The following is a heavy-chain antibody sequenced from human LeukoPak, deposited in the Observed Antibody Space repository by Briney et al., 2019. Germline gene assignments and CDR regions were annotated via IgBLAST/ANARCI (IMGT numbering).Heavy chain of an antibody. V-gene: IGHV3-48*03. J-gene: IGHJ4*02. D-gene: IGHD3-10*01. Sequence: GGSLRLSCAASGFTFSNYEMHWVRRAPGKGLERVSYISSGGSAVYYADSVKGRFTVSRDNAKNSLYLQMSSLRAEDTAVYYCARGGSFVEYWGQGTLVSVSS. CDR1: GFTFSNYE. CDR2: ISSGGSAV. CDR3: ARGGSFVEY.